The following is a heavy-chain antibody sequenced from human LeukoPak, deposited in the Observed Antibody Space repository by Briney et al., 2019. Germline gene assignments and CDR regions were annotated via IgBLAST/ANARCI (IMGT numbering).Heavy chain of an antibody. Sequence: GGSLRLSCAASGFTFSSYAMSWVRQAPGKGLEWVSAISGSGGSTYYADSVKGRFTISRDNSKNTLYLQMNSLRAEDTAVYYXXXXXXXXXXSGWYSPIYRHWSWGGQGTLVTVSS. CDR2: ISGSGGST. CDR3: XXXXXXXXXSGWYSPIYRHWSW. J-gene: IGHJ4*02. CDR1: GFTFSSYA. V-gene: IGHV3-23*01. D-gene: IGHD6-19*01.